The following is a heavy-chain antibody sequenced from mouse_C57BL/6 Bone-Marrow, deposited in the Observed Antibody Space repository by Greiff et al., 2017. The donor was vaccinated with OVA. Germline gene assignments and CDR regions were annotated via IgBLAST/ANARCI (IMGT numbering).Heavy chain of an antibody. CDR3: ARNDYDGGPGFAY. CDR2: IWSGGST. V-gene: IGHV2-2*01. CDR1: GFSLTSYG. D-gene: IGHD2-4*01. J-gene: IGHJ3*01. Sequence: QVHVKQSGPGLVQPSQSLSITCTVSGFSLTSYGVHWVRQSPGKGLEWLGVIWSGGSTDYNAAFISRLSISKDNSKSQVFFKMNSLQADDTAIYYCARNDYDGGPGFAYWGQGTLVTVSA.